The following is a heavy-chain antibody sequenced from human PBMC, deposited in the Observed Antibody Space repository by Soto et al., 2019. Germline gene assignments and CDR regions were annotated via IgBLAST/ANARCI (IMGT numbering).Heavy chain of an antibody. Sequence: PGGSLRLSCSASGFTFSSYAMHWVRQAPGKGLEYVSAISSNGGSTYYADSVKGRFTISRDNSKNTLYLQMSSLRAEDTAVYYCVKPLGIAAAGTLYYFDYWGQGTLVTVSS. CDR3: VKPLGIAAAGTLYYFDY. V-gene: IGHV3-64D*06. CDR1: GFTFSSYA. D-gene: IGHD6-13*01. CDR2: ISSNGGST. J-gene: IGHJ4*02.